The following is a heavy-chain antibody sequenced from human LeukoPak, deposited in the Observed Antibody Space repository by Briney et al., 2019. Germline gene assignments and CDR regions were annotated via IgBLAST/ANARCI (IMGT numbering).Heavy chain of an antibody. D-gene: IGHD2-2*02. J-gene: IGHJ3*02. CDR3: AREGYCSSTSCYTGAFDI. V-gene: IGHV4-34*01. CDR1: GGSFSGYY. CDR2: INHSGST. Sequence: SETLSLTCAVYGGSFSGYYWSWIRQPPGKGLEWIGEINHSGSTNYYPSLKSRVTISVDTSKHQFSLKLSSVTAADTAVYYCAREGYCSSTSCYTGAFDIWGQGTMVTVSS.